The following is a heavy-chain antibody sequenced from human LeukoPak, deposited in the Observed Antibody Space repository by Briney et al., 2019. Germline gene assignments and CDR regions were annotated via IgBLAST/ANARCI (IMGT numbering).Heavy chain of an antibody. CDR3: ARARKLADDAFDV. CDR2: INSYSGGT. J-gene: IGHJ3*01. Sequence: ASVKVSCKASGYTFSDHFLHWVRQAPGQGLQWMGWINSYSGGTSYGQSFRGRVTMTRDTSISTVYMEISGLTSGDTAVYFCARARKLADDAFDVWGQGSMVTVSS. V-gene: IGHV1-2*02. CDR1: GYTFSDHF.